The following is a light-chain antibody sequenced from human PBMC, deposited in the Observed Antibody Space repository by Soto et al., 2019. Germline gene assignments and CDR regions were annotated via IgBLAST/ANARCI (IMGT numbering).Light chain of an antibody. V-gene: IGKV1-12*01. CDR3: QQANSFGVT. Sequence: DIQMTQSPSYVSASVGDRVTISCRASQDINRYLVWYQQKPGKAPQLLIYGASSLQSGVPSRFSGSGSGTNFTLTISSLQPEDFATYYCQQANSFGVTFGGGTKVDIK. CDR2: GAS. CDR1: QDINRY. J-gene: IGKJ4*01.